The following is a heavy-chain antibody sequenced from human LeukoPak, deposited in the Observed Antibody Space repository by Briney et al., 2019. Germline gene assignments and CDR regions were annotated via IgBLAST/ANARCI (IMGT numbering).Heavy chain of an antibody. Sequence: GRSLRLSCAASGFTFDDYAMHWVRQAPGKGLEWVSGISWNSGSIGYADSVKGRFTISRDNAKNSLYLQMNSLRAEDTALYYCAKDRQRELLFWFDPWGQGTLVTVSS. V-gene: IGHV3-9*01. D-gene: IGHD1-26*01. CDR3: AKDRQRELLFWFDP. CDR2: ISWNSGSI. J-gene: IGHJ5*02. CDR1: GFTFDDYA.